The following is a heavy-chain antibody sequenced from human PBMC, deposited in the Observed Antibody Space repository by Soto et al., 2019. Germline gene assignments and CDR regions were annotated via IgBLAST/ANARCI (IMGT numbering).Heavy chain of an antibody. CDR2: IIPIFGTA. J-gene: IGHJ6*02. V-gene: IGHV1-69*12. D-gene: IGHD3-16*01. Sequence: QVQLVQSGAEVKKPGSSVKVSCKASGGTFSSYAISWVRQAPGQGLEWMGGIIPIFGTANYAQKFQGRVTFPADESTSKANRELGSLRPEDTAVYYCAGQMGVTETYAHYSGMDVWGQGPTVTVSS. CDR3: AGQMGVTETYAHYSGMDV. CDR1: GGTFSSYA.